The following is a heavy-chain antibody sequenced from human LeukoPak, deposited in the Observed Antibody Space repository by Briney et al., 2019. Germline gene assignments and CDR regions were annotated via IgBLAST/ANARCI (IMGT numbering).Heavy chain of an antibody. J-gene: IGHJ5*02. V-gene: IGHV4-39*01. D-gene: IGHD2-2*01. CDR1: GGSISSSSYY. CDR2: IYYSGST. CDR3: ASPPYIVVVPAATPPTSDWFDP. Sequence: SETLSLTCTVSGGSISSSSYYWGWIRQPPGKGLEWIGSIYYSGSTYYNPSLKSRVTISVDTSKNQFSLKLSSVTAADTAVYYCASPPYIVVVPAATPPTSDWFDPWGQGTLVTVSS.